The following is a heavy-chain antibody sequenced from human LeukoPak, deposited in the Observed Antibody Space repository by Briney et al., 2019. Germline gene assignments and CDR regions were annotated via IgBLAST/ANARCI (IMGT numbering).Heavy chain of an antibody. CDR2: IYYSGST. Sequence: SETLSLTRTVSGGSISSYYWSWIRQPPGKGLECIGYIYYSGSTNYNPSLKSRVTISVDTSKNQFSLKLSSVTAADTAVYYCARSGIAAAGTDNWFDPWGQGTLVTVSS. CDR1: GGSISSYY. D-gene: IGHD6-13*01. CDR3: ARSGIAAAGTDNWFDP. J-gene: IGHJ5*02. V-gene: IGHV4-59*08.